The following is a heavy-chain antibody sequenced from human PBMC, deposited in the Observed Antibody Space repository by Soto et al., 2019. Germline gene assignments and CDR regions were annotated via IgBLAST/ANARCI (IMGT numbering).Heavy chain of an antibody. Sequence: EVQLLESGGGLVQPGGSLRLSCAASGFTFSSYAMSWVRQAPGKGLEWVSAISGSGGSTYYADSVKGRFTISRDNSKNTLYLQMNSLRAEDTAVYYCARVGYYGSGSYYLGYWGQGTLVTVSS. CDR3: ARVGYYGSGSYYLGY. V-gene: IGHV3-23*01. CDR1: GFTFSSYA. D-gene: IGHD3-10*01. J-gene: IGHJ4*02. CDR2: ISGSGGST.